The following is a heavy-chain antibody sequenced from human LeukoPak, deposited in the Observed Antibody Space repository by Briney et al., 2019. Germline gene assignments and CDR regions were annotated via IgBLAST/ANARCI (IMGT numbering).Heavy chain of an antibody. D-gene: IGHD3-22*01. CDR2: ISGSGGGT. V-gene: IGHV3-23*01. CDR1: GISLSNYG. CDR3: AKRGVVIRVILVGFHKEAYYFDS. Sequence: GGSLRLSCAVSGISLSNYGMSWVRQAPGKGLEWVAGISGSGGGTNYADSVKGRFTISRDNPKNTLYLHMNRLRAEDTAVYFCAKRGVVIRVILVGFHKEAYYFDSWGQGALVTVSS. J-gene: IGHJ4*02.